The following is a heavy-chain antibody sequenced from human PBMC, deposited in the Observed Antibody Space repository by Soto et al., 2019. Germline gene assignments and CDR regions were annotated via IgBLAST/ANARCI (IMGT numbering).Heavy chain of an antibody. CDR3: ARGGGNPFDY. V-gene: IGHV4-59*01. CDR2: IYSSGST. CDR1: GGSMNTYY. D-gene: IGHD2-15*01. J-gene: IGHJ4*02. Sequence: SETLSLTCSVSGGSMNTYYWSWIRQPPGKGLEWIGYIYSSGSTNYKLSLKSRVVFSVDTSKNQFSLKLSSVTAADTAVYYCARGGGNPFDYWGQGTLVTVSS.